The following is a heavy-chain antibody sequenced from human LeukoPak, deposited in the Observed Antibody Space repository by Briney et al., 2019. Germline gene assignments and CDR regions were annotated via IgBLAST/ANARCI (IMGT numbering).Heavy chain of an antibody. CDR2: IYSGGGT. D-gene: IGHD2-21*02. J-gene: IGHJ3*02. CDR1: GFTVSSNY. CDR3: ARAVGVTAIHNAFDI. Sequence: GGSLRLSCAASGFTVSSNYMSWVRQAPGKGLEWVSVIYSGGGTDYADSVKGRFTISRDNSKNTLYLRMNSLRAEDTAVYYCARAVGVTAIHNAFDIWGQGTMVTVSS. V-gene: IGHV3-66*02.